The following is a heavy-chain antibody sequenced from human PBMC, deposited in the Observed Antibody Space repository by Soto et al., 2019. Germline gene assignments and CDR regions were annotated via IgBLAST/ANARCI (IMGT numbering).Heavy chain of an antibody. CDR1: GXTFSSFA. D-gene: IGHD6-13*01. CDR2: ISYDGSHK. Sequence: LRLSFAASGXTFSSFAMHWVRQAPGKGLEWVSAISYDGSHKYYADSVKGRFTISRDNSKNTLYLQMNSLRPEDRAVYYCARDRRQQLVPLDYWGQGTLVTV. CDR3: ARDRRQQLVPLDY. V-gene: IGHV3-30-3*01. J-gene: IGHJ4*02.